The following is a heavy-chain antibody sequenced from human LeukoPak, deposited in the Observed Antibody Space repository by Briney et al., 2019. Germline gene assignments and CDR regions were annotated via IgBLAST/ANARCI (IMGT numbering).Heavy chain of an antibody. CDR1: GYTFTGYY. Sequence: ASVKVSCKASGYTFTGYYMHWVRQAPGQGLEWMGWINPNSGGTNYAQKFQGRVTMTRDTSISTAYMELSRLRSDDTAVYYCARASGGIAVAGQTTYYYYGMDVWGQGTTVTVSS. J-gene: IGHJ6*02. CDR3: ARASGGIAVAGQTTYYYYGMDV. CDR2: INPNSGGT. D-gene: IGHD6-19*01. V-gene: IGHV1-2*02.